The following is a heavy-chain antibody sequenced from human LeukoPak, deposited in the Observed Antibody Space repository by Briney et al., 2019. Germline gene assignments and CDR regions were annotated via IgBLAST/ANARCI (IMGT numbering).Heavy chain of an antibody. CDR3: ARGPVSLISMVRTTPPFFDY. J-gene: IGHJ4*02. D-gene: IGHD3-10*01. Sequence: PSETLSLTCTVSGGSISNYYWGWIRQPPGKGLEYIGYIYYSGNTNYNPSLKSRVTISADTSKNHFSLKLNSVTAADTAVYYCARGPVSLISMVRTTPPFFDYWGQGTLVTVSS. CDR1: GGSISNYY. V-gene: IGHV4-59*01. CDR2: IYYSGNT.